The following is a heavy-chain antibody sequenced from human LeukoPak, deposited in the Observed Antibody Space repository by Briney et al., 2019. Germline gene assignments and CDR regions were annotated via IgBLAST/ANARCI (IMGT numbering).Heavy chain of an antibody. CDR3: ARGDTGYSSSWKNWFDP. J-gene: IGHJ5*02. CDR1: GYSFTSYW. V-gene: IGHV5-51*01. D-gene: IGHD6-13*01. Sequence: GESLKISCKGSGYSFTSYWIGWVRQIPGKGLEWMGIIYPGDSDTRYSPSFQGQVTISADKSISTAYLQWSSLKASDTAMYYCARGDTGYSSSWKNWFDPWGQGTLATVSS. CDR2: IYPGDSDT.